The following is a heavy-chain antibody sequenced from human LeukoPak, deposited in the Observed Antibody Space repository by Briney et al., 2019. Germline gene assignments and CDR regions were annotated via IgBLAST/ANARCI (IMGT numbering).Heavy chain of an antibody. Sequence: GASVKVSCKVSGYTFTGYYMHWVRQAPGQGLEWMGRINPNSGGTNYAQKFQGRATMTRDTSISTAYMELSRLRSDDTAVYYCAREGGYYYYMDVWGKGTTVTVSS. J-gene: IGHJ6*03. CDR3: AREGGYYYYMDV. V-gene: IGHV1-2*06. D-gene: IGHD1-26*01. CDR2: INPNSGGT. CDR1: GYTFTGYY.